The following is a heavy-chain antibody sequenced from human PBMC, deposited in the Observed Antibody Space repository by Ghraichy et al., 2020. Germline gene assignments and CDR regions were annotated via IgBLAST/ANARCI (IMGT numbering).Heavy chain of an antibody. CDR1: GGSFSGYY. Sequence: SQTLSLTCAVYGGSFSGYYWSWIRQPPGKGLEWIGEINHSGSTNYNPSLKSRVTISVDTSKNQFSLKLSSVTAADTAVYYCARGRYDYVWGPRATEYFQHWGQGTLVTVSS. V-gene: IGHV4-34*01. CDR2: INHSGST. J-gene: IGHJ1*01. CDR3: ARGRYDYVWGPRATEYFQH. D-gene: IGHD3-16*01.